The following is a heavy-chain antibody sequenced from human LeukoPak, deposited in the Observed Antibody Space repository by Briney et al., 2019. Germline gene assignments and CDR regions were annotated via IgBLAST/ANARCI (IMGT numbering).Heavy chain of an antibody. J-gene: IGHJ4*02. CDR1: GFTFSNAW. Sequence: GGSLRLSCAASGFTFSNAWMSWVRQAPGKGLEWVGRIKSKTDGGTTDYAAPVKGRFTISRDDSKNTQYLQMNSLKTEDTAVYYCTTKRFGELLLDYWGQGTLVTVSS. V-gene: IGHV3-15*01. CDR2: IKSKTDGGTT. D-gene: IGHD3-10*01. CDR3: TTKRFGELLLDY.